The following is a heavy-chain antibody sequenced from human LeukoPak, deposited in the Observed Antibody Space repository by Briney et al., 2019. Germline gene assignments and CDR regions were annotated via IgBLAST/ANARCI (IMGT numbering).Heavy chain of an antibody. V-gene: IGHV3-73*01. CDR1: GFTFSGSA. D-gene: IGHD2-21*01. J-gene: IGHJ6*03. Sequence: GGSLRLSCTASGFTFSGSALHWVRQASGKGLEWVGRIRSKVNNYATSYAASVAGRFTISRDDSKNTAYLQMDSLKTEDTAMYYCTNSNGELWGYFYMDVWGKGTTVTVSS. CDR3: TNSNGELWGYFYMDV. CDR2: IRSKVNNYAT.